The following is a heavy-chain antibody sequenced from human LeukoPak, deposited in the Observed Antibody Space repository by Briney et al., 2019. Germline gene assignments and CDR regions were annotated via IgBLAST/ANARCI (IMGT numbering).Heavy chain of an antibody. V-gene: IGHV3-7*01. J-gene: IGHJ6*03. CDR1: GFTFSSYS. CDR3: ARVGAYDFWSGYYDRLYYYYYMDV. D-gene: IGHD3-3*01. Sequence: GGSLRLSCAASGFTFSSYSMNWVRQAPGKGLEWAASINQDGSQKYYVDSVKGRFTISRDNAKNSLYLQMNSLRAEDTAVYYCARVGAYDFWSGYYDRLYYYYYMDVWGKGTTVTVSS. CDR2: INQDGSQK.